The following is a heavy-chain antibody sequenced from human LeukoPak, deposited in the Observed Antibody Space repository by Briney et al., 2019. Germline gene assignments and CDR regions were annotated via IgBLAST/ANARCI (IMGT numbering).Heavy chain of an antibody. J-gene: IGHJ4*02. CDR2: ISWNSGVT. V-gene: IGHV3-9*01. CDR1: GFTFDDYA. CDR3: AKGPHDYGSPYYLDS. Sequence: GGSLRLSCAASGFTFDDYAMHWVRQAPGKGLEWVSGISWNSGVTDFADTVKGRFTISRDNAKNSLYLQMNSLRAEDTALYYCAKGPHDYGSPYYLDSWGQGTLVTVSS. D-gene: IGHD3-10*01.